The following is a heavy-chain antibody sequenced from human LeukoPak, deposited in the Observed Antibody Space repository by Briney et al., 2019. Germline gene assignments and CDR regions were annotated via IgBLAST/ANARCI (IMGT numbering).Heavy chain of an antibody. CDR1: GGSISSYY. V-gene: IGHV4-59*01. CDR2: IYYSGST. Sequence: SETLSLTCTVSGGSISSYYWSWIRQPPGKGLEWIGYIYYSGSTNYNPSLKSRVTISVKTSKNQFSLKLSSVTAADTAVYYCARDRSYGYFDYWGQGTLVTVSS. CDR3: ARDRSYGYFDY. D-gene: IGHD5-18*01. J-gene: IGHJ4*02.